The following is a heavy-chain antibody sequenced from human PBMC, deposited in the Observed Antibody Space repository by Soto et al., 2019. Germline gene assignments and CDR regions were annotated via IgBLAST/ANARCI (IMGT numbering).Heavy chain of an antibody. V-gene: IGHV3-7*01. J-gene: IGHJ4*02. D-gene: IGHD3-22*01. Sequence: GGLRLSCAASGFAFNRYFMTWVRQAPGKGMEWVATVDQDGSAKYYVDSVKGRFTISRDNAKNSLYVQMNSLRGEDTAVYYCARYCAYDSIYYCSSDRLDYWGQGTLVTVSS. CDR1: GFAFNRYF. CDR3: ARYCAYDSIYYCSSDRLDY. CDR2: VDQDGSAK.